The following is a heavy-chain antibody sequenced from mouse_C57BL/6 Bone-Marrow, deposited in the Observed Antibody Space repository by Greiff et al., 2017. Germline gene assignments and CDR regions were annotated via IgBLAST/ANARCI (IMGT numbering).Heavy chain of an antibody. V-gene: IGHV2-6-1*01. CDR2: IWSDGST. D-gene: IGHD2-3*01. J-gene: IGHJ4*01. CDR1: GFSLTSYG. CDR3: ARHGWLLRDYAMDY. Sequence: VQGVESGPGLVAPSQSLSITCTVSGFSLTSYGVHWVRQPPGKGLEWLVVIWSDGSTTYNSALKSRLSISKDNSKSQVFLKMNSLQTDDTAMYYCARHGWLLRDYAMDYWGQGTSVTVSS.